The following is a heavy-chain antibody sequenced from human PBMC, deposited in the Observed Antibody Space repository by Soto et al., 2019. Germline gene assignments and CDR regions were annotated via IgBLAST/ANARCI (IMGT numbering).Heavy chain of an antibody. CDR2: IYYSGST. D-gene: IGHD1-1*01. CDR3: ARTNPDNWNDVPLEY. CDR1: GGSISSYY. V-gene: IGHV4-59*01. J-gene: IGHJ4*02. Sequence: SETLSLTCTVSGGSISSYYWSWIRQPPGKGLEWIGYIYYSGSTNYNPSLKSRVTISVETSKNQFSLKLSSVTAPDTAVYYRARTNPDNWNDVPLEYWRQGTMVAVSS.